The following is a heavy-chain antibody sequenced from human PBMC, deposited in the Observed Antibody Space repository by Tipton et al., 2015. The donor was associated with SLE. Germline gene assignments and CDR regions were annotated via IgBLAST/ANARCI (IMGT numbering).Heavy chain of an antibody. CDR1: GFTFSSYW. CDR2: IKQDGSEK. V-gene: IGHV3-7*05. Sequence: SLRLSCAASGFTFSSYWMSWVRQAPGKGLEWVANIKQDGSEKYYVDSVKGRFTISRDNAKKSLYLQMNSLRAEDTAVYYCAKITMVRGVVYYYYYGMDVWGQGTTVTVSS. D-gene: IGHD3-10*01. J-gene: IGHJ6*02. CDR3: AKITMVRGVVYYYYYGMDV.